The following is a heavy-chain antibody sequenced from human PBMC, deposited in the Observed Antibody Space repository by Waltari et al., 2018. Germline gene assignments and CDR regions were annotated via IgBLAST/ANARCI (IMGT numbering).Heavy chain of an antibody. V-gene: IGHV4-38-2*01. CDR1: GYSISRCYY. CDR3: ARGGYSYGSNY. Sequence: QVQLQESGPGLVKPSETLSLTCAVSGYSISRCYYWGWIRRPPGKGLEWIGSIYHSGITYYNPSLKSRVTISVDTYKNQFSLKLSSVTAADTAVYYCARGGYSYGSNYWGQGTLVTVSS. D-gene: IGHD5-18*01. J-gene: IGHJ4*02. CDR2: IYHSGIT.